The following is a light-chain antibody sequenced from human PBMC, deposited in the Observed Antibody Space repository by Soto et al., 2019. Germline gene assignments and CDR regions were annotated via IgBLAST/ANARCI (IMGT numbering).Light chain of an antibody. CDR2: DVS. CDR1: SSDVGGYNY. CDR3: SSYTSSSTLVV. Sequence: QSVLTQPASGSGSPGQSITISCTGTSSDVGGYNYVSWYQQHPGKAPKLAIYDVSNRPSGVSNRFSGSKSGNTASLTISGLQAEDEADYYCSSYTSSSTLVVFGGGTQLTVL. J-gene: IGLJ2*01. V-gene: IGLV2-14*01.